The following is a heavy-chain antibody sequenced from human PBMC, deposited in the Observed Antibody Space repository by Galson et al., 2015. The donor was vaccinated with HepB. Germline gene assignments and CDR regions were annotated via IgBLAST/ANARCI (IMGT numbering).Heavy chain of an antibody. D-gene: IGHD3-10*01. V-gene: IGHV3-30*04. CDR2: ISYDGSNK. CDR3: ALLPLWFGELLQPFDY. CDR1: GFTFSSYA. Sequence: SLRLSCAASGFTFSSYAMHWVRQAPGKGLEWVAVISYDGSNKYYADSVKGRFTISRDNSKNTLYLQMNSLRAEDTAVYYCALLPLWFGELLQPFDYWGQGTLATVSS. J-gene: IGHJ4*02.